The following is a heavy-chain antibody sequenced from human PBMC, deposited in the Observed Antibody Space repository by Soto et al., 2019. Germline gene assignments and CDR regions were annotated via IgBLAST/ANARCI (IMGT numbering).Heavy chain of an antibody. CDR1: GYSFTSYW. CDR3: ARRGLGSSSWYNWFDP. D-gene: IGHD6-13*01. Sequence: HGESLKISCKGSGYSFTSYWIGWVRQMPGKGLEWMGIIYPGDSDTRYSPSFQGQVTISADKSISTAYLQWSSLKASDTAMYYCARRGLGSSSWYNWFDPWGQGTRVTVSS. CDR2: IYPGDSDT. V-gene: IGHV5-51*01. J-gene: IGHJ5*02.